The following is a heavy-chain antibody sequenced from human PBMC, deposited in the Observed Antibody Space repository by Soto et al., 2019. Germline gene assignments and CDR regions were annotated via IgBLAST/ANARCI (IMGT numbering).Heavy chain of an antibody. D-gene: IGHD2-21*02. CDR2: ISGGGGTT. CDR1: GFTFSSFA. CDR3: AKEGALVTPT. V-gene: IGHV3-23*01. Sequence: VGSLRLSCTASGFTFSSFAMNWVRQAPGNGLEWVSCISGGGGTTYYVDSVKGRFTISRDNSENTLYLQMNSLRAEDTAVYYCAKEGALVTPTWGQGTLVTVSS. J-gene: IGHJ5*02.